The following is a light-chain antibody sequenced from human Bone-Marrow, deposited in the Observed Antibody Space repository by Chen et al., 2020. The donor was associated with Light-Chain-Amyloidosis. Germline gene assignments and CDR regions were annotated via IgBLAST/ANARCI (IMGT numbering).Light chain of an antibody. Sequence: QTVVTQEPSSAVSHGGPVTLTCGLSSGSVSTSYYPSCYQQTPGQAPRTHIYTTNTRSSGVPDRFSGSILGNTAALTITGAQADDASDYYCVLYMGSGISVFGGGTKLTVL. J-gene: IGLJ3*02. CDR1: SGSVSTSYY. CDR2: TTN. V-gene: IGLV8-61*01. CDR3: VLYMGSGISV.